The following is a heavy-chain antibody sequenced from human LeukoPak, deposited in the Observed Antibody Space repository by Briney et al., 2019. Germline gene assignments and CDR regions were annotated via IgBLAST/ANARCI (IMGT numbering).Heavy chain of an antibody. CDR3: ARTPYYYDSSGYSVRFDY. CDR2: IYHSGST. Sequence: SETLSLICTVSGYSISSGYYWGWIRQPPGKGLEWIGSIYHSGSTYYNPSLKSRVTISVDTSKNQFSLKLSSVTAADTAVYYCARTPYYYDSSGYSVRFDYWGQGTLVTVSS. J-gene: IGHJ4*02. CDR1: GYSISSGYY. V-gene: IGHV4-38-2*02. D-gene: IGHD3-22*01.